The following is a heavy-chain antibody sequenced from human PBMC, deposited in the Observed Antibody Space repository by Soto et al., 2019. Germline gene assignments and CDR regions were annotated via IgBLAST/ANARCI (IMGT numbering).Heavy chain of an antibody. J-gene: IGHJ4*02. Sequence: GASVKVSCKASGYTFTTYYIHWVQQAPGQGLERMGIIDPSGGSTTYAQKFQGRVTMTRDTSTNTVYMELSGLRSEDTAVYYCARALYDSSGYVYLDNWGQGTTVTVYS. V-gene: IGHV1-46*01. CDR2: IDPSGGST. D-gene: IGHD3-22*01. CDR3: ARALYDSSGYVYLDN. CDR1: GYTFTTYY.